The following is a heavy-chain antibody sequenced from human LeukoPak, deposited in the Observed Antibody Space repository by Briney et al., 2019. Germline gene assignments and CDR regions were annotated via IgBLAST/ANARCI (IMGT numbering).Heavy chain of an antibody. Sequence: GGSLRLSCAASGFTLSSYAMSWVRQAPGKGLEWVSAISGSGGSTYYADSVKGRFTISRDNSKNTLYLQMNSLRAEDTAVYYCAKVGYSYGIMDVWGKGTTVTVSS. CDR2: ISGSGGST. CDR1: GFTLSSYA. J-gene: IGHJ6*03. V-gene: IGHV3-23*01. D-gene: IGHD5-18*01. CDR3: AKVGYSYGIMDV.